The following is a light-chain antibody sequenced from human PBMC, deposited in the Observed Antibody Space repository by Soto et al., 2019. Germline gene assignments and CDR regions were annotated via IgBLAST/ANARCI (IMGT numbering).Light chain of an antibody. CDR3: QHYGNSPT. Sequence: EIVLTQSPGTLSLSPGERDTLSCRASQSVSSSYLAWYQQKPGQAPRLLIYGASSRSTGIPDRFSGSGSGTDFTLTISRLEPEDFAVYYCQHYGNSPTFGQGTKVEIK. CDR2: GAS. J-gene: IGKJ1*01. CDR1: QSVSSSY. V-gene: IGKV3-20*01.